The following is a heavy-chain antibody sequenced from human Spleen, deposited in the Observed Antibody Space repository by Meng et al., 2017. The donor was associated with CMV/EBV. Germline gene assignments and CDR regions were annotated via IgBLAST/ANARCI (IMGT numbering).Heavy chain of an antibody. Sequence: LRLSCTVSGGSITSGGYYWSWIRQHPGEGLEWIGYIYYSGSTFYNPSLQSRVTMSVDTSKNQFSLKLSSVTAADTAVYYCARGWLASYYYGMDVWGQGTTVTVSS. CDR3: ARGWLASYYYGMDV. CDR2: IYYSGST. V-gene: IGHV4-31*03. D-gene: IGHD6-19*01. CDR1: GGSITSGGYY. J-gene: IGHJ6*02.